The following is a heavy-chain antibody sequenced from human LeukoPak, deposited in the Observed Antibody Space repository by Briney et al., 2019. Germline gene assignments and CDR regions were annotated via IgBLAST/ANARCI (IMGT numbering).Heavy chain of an antibody. Sequence: GGSLRLSCAASGFTFSSYEMNWVRQAPGKGLEWVSYISSSGSTIYYADSVKGRFTISRDNAKNSLYLQMNSLRAEDTAVYYCARDPGASSSWYRRRFNYFDYWGQGTLVTVSS. CDR1: GFTFSSYE. D-gene: IGHD6-13*01. CDR2: ISSSGSTI. V-gene: IGHV3-48*03. J-gene: IGHJ4*02. CDR3: ARDPGASSSWYRRRFNYFDY.